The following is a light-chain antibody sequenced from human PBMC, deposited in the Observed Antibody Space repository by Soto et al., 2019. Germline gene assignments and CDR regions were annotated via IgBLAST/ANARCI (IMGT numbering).Light chain of an antibody. CDR2: EVS. CDR1: SSDVGGYNY. CDR3: SSYTSSSPL. J-gene: IGLJ1*01. Sequence: QSALTQPASVSGSPGQSITISCTGTSSDVGGYNYVSWYQQHPGKAPKLMIYEVSNRPSGVSNRFSGSKSGNTASLTISGLQAEDEADYYCSSYTSSSPLFGPGTKVNV. V-gene: IGLV2-14*01.